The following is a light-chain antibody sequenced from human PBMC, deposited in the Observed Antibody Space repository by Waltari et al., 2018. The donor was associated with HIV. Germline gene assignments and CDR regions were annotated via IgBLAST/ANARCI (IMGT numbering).Light chain of an antibody. J-gene: IGLJ3*02. CDR1: RSNIEARYA. V-gene: IGLV1-40*01. CDR2: RNA. Sequence: QSVLTQPPSVSGAPGQRVTISFSGTRSNIEARYAVHSYQRLPGTAPKLLIFRNANRPSGVPDRFSACKSGTSASLVITGLQAEDEADYYCHSYDNSLSASVFGGGTKLTVL. CDR3: HSYDNSLSASV.